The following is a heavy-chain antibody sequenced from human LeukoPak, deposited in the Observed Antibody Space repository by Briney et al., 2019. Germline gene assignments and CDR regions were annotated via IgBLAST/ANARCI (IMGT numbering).Heavy chain of an antibody. CDR2: ISGSGGTT. V-gene: IGHV3-23*01. CDR1: GFTFNNYA. D-gene: IGHD3-22*01. CDR3: ARDPTLGSGSQDAFDI. J-gene: IGHJ3*02. Sequence: GGSLRLSCAASGFTFNNYAMNWVRQAPGKGLEWVSVISGSGGTTYYADSVKGRFTISRDNAKNSLYLQMNSLRAEDTAVYYCARDPTLGSGSQDAFDIWGQGTMVTVSS.